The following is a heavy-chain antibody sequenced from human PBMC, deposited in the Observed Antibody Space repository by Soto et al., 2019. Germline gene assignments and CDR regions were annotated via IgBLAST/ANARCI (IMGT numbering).Heavy chain of an antibody. V-gene: IGHV4-34*01. Sequence: QVQLQQWGAGLLKPSETLSLTCAVYGGSFSGYYWSWIRQPPGKGLEWIGEINHSGSTNYNPSLKSRVTISVDTSKNQFSLKLSSVTAADTAVYYCASPMVRGVIADIYFDYWGQGTLVTVSS. J-gene: IGHJ4*02. CDR1: GGSFSGYY. CDR2: INHSGST. CDR3: ASPMVRGVIADIYFDY. D-gene: IGHD3-10*01.